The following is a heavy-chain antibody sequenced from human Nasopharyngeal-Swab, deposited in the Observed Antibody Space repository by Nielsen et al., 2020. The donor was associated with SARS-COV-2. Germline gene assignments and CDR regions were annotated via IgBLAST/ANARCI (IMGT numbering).Heavy chain of an antibody. CDR2: IYYSGST. J-gene: IGHJ6*02. Sequence: SETLSLTCTVSGGSISSYYWSWIRQPLGKGLEWIGYIYYSGSTNYNPSLKSRVTISVDTSKNQFSLKLSSVTAADTAVYYCARDHIVATTNYYYYYYGMDVWGQGTTVTVSS. CDR3: ARDHIVATTNYYYYYYGMDV. CDR1: GGSISSYY. V-gene: IGHV4-59*01. D-gene: IGHD5-12*01.